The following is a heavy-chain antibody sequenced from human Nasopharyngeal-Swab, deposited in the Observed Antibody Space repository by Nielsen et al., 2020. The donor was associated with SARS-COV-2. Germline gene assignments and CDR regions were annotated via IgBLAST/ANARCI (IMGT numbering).Heavy chain of an antibody. CDR1: GDSVSSSSAA. CDR3: ARARGAYGDYNYYYYTDV. D-gene: IGHD1-26*01. Sequence: LSLTCAISGDSVSSSSAAWNWIRQSPSRGLEWLGRTDYRSKWYNDYAVSVKSRITINPDTSKNQFLLHLFSVTPEDTAVYYCARARGAYGDYNYYYYTDVWGKGTTVTVSS. CDR2: TDYRSKWYN. V-gene: IGHV6-1*01. J-gene: IGHJ6*03.